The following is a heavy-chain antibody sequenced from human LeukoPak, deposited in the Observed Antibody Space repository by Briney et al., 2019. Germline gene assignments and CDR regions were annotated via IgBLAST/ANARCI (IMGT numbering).Heavy chain of an antibody. CDR1: GFTFSSYA. V-gene: IGHV3-30-3*01. CDR3: VRGGYRGFDYEY. Sequence: PGRSLRLSCAASGFTFSSYAMHWVRQAPGKGLEWVAVISYDGSNKYYADSVKGRFTISRDNAKSSLYLQMNSLRAEDTAVYYCVRGGYRGFDYEYWGQGTLVTVSS. J-gene: IGHJ4*02. D-gene: IGHD5-12*01. CDR2: ISYDGSNK.